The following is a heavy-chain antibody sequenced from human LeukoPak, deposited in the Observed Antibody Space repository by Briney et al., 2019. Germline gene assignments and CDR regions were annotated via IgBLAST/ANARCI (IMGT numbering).Heavy chain of an antibody. V-gene: IGHV4-39*01. J-gene: IGHJ3*01. Sequence: PSETLSLTCTVSGGSISDGTYLWAWIRQPPGKGLEWIGSTSYSGTSYYNPSLKSRVTVSLDTSMNQFSLKLSSVTAADTAVYYCARPRTFLASADAFGVWGHGTMVTVS. CDR3: ARPRTFLASADAFGV. D-gene: IGHD2/OR15-2a*01. CDR2: TSYSGTS. CDR1: GGSISDGTYL.